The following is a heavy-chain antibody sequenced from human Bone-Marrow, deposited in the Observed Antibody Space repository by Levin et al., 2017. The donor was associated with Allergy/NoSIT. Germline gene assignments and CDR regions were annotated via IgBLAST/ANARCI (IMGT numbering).Heavy chain of an antibody. J-gene: IGHJ3*01. CDR3: ARDLGASGAFDV. CDR1: GYTFTSYY. V-gene: IGHV1-46*01. D-gene: IGHD3-10*01. Sequence: ASVKVSCKASGYTFTSYYMHWVRQAPGQGLEWMGIINTSGGGTNYLQKFQGRVTVTRDTSTSTVYMELSSLRFDDTGVYYCARDLGASGAFDVWGQGTMVTVSS. CDR2: INTSGGGT.